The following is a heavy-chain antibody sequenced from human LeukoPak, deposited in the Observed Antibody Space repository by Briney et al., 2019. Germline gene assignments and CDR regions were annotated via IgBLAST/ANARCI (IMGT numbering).Heavy chain of an antibody. Sequence: EASVKVSCKASGGTFSSYAISWVRQAPGQGLEWMGGIIPIFGTANYAQKFQGRVTITTDESTSTAYMELSSLRSEDTAVYYCARSTGTTFYYYYMDVWGKGTTVTVSS. D-gene: IGHD1-7*01. CDR1: GGTFSSYA. CDR3: ARSTGTTFYYYYMDV. J-gene: IGHJ6*03. V-gene: IGHV1-69*05. CDR2: IIPIFGTA.